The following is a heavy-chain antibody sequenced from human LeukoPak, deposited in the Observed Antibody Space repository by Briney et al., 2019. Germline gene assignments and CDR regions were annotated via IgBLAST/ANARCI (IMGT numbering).Heavy chain of an antibody. V-gene: IGHV3-7*01. CDR2: IKEDGREK. J-gene: IGHJ4*02. CDR3: ARGGRPDY. CDR1: GFTFSSSR. Sequence: GGSLRLSCATSGFTFSSSRMSWVRQAPGKGLECVANIKEDGREKYYVDSVKGRFTISRDNAKNSLYLQMSSLRAEDTAVYYCARGGRPDYWGQGTLVTVSS. D-gene: IGHD3-10*01.